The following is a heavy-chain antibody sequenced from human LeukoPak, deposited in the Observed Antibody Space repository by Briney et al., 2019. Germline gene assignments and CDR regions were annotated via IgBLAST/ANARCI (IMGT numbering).Heavy chain of an antibody. CDR3: SRDLSPDVEMATIGYDY. Sequence: GGSLRLSCAASGFTFSSYSMNWVRQAPGKGLEWVSSISSSSSYIYYADSVKGRFPISRDNAKNSLYLQMNSLRAEDTGVYYCSRDLSPDVEMATIGYDYWGQGTLVTVSS. CDR1: GFTFSSYS. CDR2: ISSSSSYI. J-gene: IGHJ4*02. V-gene: IGHV3-21*01. D-gene: IGHD5-24*01.